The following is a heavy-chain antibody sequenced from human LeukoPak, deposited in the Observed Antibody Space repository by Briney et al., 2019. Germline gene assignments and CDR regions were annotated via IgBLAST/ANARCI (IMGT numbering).Heavy chain of an antibody. Sequence: SESLSLSCTASGDSFSSYYLSWIRQPPGKGLEWIGYINYSGSTNYNPSFKSRVTISVDTSKNQFSLKLNYLTAADTAVYYCARHLKGYNYVYWRQGALVTVSS. J-gene: IGHJ4*02. D-gene: IGHD5-18*01. CDR3: ARHLKGYNYVY. CDR1: GDSFSSYY. CDR2: INYSGST. V-gene: IGHV4-59*08.